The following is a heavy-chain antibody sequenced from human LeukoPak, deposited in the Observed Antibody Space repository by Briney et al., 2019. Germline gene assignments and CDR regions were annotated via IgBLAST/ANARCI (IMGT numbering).Heavy chain of an antibody. J-gene: IGHJ6*03. CDR2: ISAYNGNT. CDR3: ARDLQEAARPWYDYYYYYMDV. V-gene: IGHV1-18*01. D-gene: IGHD6-6*01. Sequence: ASVKVSCKASGYTFTSYGISWVRQAPGPGLEWVGWISAYNGNTTYAQKLQGRVTMTTDTSTSTAYMELRSLRPGDTAVYYCARDLQEAARPWYDYYYYYMDVWGKGTTVTVSS. CDR1: GYTFTSYG.